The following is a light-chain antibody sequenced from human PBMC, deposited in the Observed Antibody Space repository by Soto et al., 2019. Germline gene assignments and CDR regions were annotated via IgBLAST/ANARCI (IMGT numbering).Light chain of an antibody. CDR1: QSISDW. CDR2: KAS. V-gene: IGKV1-5*03. J-gene: IGKJ2*01. Sequence: DIQMTQSPSTLSASVGDRVTITCRASQSISDWLAWYQQTPGKAPKLLIYKASSLQSGVPSRFSGSGSGTEFTLTISSLQPDDFATFYCQQYNSYLYTFGQGTKLEIK. CDR3: QQYNSYLYT.